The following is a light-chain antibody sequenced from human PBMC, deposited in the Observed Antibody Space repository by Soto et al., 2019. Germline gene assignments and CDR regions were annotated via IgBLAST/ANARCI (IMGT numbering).Light chain of an antibody. V-gene: IGKV3-20*01. J-gene: IGKJ5*01. CDR3: QPYGSSIT. CDR1: QSVPRSY. Sequence: IVLTQSPGTLSLSPGERATLSCRASQSVPRSYLAWYQQKPGQAPRLLIYGTSSRATGIPDRFSGIGSGTDFPLTISRLEPEYFAVFYCQPYGSSITFGQGTRLEIK. CDR2: GTS.